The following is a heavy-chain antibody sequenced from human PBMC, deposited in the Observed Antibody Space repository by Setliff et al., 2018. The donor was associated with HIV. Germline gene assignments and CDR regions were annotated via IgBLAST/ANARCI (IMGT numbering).Heavy chain of an antibody. CDR1: AGSIGSSTYY. CDR3: ARGLVVVTDSDYDTNYYYYYYMDV. V-gene: IGHV4-39*07. D-gene: IGHD5-12*01. CDR2: INHSGST. J-gene: IGHJ6*03. Sequence: SETLSLTCTVSAGSIGSSTYYWSWIRQPPGKGLEWIGEINHSGSTNYNPSLKSRVTISVDTSKNQFSLKLSSVTAADTAVYYCARGLVVVTDSDYDTNYYYYYYMDVWGKGTTVTVSS.